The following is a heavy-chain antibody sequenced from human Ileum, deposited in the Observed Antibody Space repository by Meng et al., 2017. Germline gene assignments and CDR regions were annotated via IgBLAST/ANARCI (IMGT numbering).Heavy chain of an antibody. J-gene: IGHJ3*02. CDR2: IRSKIFGGTP. Sequence: GGSLRLSCSASGFTFGDSAMSWVRQAPGKGLEWVGFIRSKIFGGTPDYAASVKGRFTISRDDSKSIVYLQMNNLETEDTAVYFCTRPARKEATIFGDAFDIWGQETMVTVSS. CDR1: GFTFGDSA. D-gene: IGHD3-3*01. V-gene: IGHV3-49*04. CDR3: TRPARKEATIFGDAFDI.